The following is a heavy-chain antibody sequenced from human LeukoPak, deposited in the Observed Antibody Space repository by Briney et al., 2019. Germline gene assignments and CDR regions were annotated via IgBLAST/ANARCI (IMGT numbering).Heavy chain of an antibody. V-gene: IGHV3-23*01. J-gene: IGHJ4*02. Sequence: PGGSLRLSCAASGFTFSSYAMSWVRQAPGKGLEWVSAISGSGGSTYYADSVKGRFAISRDNSKNTLYLQMNSLRAEDTAVYYCAKSGHSSGWYPFFGYWGQGTLVTVSS. D-gene: IGHD6-19*01. CDR2: ISGSGGST. CDR3: AKSGHSSGWYPFFGY. CDR1: GFTFSSYA.